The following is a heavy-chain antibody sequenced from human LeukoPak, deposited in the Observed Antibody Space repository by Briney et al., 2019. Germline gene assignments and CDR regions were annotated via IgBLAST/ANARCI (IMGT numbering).Heavy chain of an antibody. CDR2: ISGSGGST. D-gene: IGHD4-23*01. Sequence: SGGSLRLSCAASGFTFSSYAMSWVRQAPGKGLEWVSSISGSGGSTYYADSVKGRFTISRDNSKNTLYLQMNSLRAEDTAVYYCAKDPADYGGETSMAGPVDYWGKGTTVTVSS. V-gene: IGHV3-23*01. CDR3: AKDPADYGGETSMAGPVDY. CDR1: GFTFSSYA. J-gene: IGHJ6*04.